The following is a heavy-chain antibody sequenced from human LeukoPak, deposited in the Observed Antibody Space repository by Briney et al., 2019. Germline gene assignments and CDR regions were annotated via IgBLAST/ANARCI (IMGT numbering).Heavy chain of an antibody. CDR3: AKDAGYCTGGSCYHNRFDP. CDR1: GFTFSGFA. CDR2: ISGSRGNT. J-gene: IGHJ5*02. D-gene: IGHD2-15*01. Sequence: PGGSLRLSCAASGFTFSGFAMSWVRQAPGKGLEWVSGISGSRGNTYYADSLKGRFTISRDNSKNTLYLQMNSLRAEDTAVYYCAKDAGYCTGGSCYHNRFDPWGQGTLVTVSS. V-gene: IGHV3-23*01.